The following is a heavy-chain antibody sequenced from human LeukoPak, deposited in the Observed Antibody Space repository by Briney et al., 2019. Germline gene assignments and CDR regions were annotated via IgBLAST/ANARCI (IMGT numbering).Heavy chain of an antibody. CDR3: ARAGNYYFEY. D-gene: IGHD1-7*01. CDR1: GFTFSSSW. CDR2: MNSGGRTI. J-gene: IGHJ4*02. Sequence: GGSLRLSCAASGFTFSSSWMHWVRQTPGEGLVWVARMNSGGRTINHADSVKGRFSISRDNAKNTLYLQMTGLRAEDTAIYYCARAGNYYFEYWGLGTLVTVSS. V-gene: IGHV3-74*01.